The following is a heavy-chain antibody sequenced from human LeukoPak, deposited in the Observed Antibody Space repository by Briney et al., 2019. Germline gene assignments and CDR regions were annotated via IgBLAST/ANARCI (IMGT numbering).Heavy chain of an antibody. V-gene: IGHV1-3*01. CDR3: ARDPRGSGWFEYFQH. CDR2: INAGSGDT. CDR1: GFTFSSYA. D-gene: IGHD6-19*01. J-gene: IGHJ1*01. Sequence: GGSLRLSCAASGFTFSSYAMHWVRQAPGQRPEWMGWINAGSGDTKYSPKFQGRITIRRDTSASTVHMDLRSLTSEDTAVYYCARDPRGSGWFEYFQHWGQGTLVIVSS.